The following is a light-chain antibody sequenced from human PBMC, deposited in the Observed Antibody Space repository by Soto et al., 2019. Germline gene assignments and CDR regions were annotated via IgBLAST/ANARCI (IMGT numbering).Light chain of an antibody. CDR3: QHYNSYSEA. Sequence: DIPMTQSPSTLSGSVGDRVTITCRASQTISSWLAWYQQKPGKAPKLLIYKASTLKSGVPSSFSGSGSGTEFTLTISSLQPDDFATYYCQHYNSYSEAFGQGTKVELK. V-gene: IGKV1-5*03. J-gene: IGKJ1*01. CDR2: KAS. CDR1: QTISSW.